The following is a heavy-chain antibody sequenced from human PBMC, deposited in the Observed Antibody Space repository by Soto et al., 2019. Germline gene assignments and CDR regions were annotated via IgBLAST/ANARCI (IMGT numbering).Heavy chain of an antibody. CDR3: ATDRWWANFVGWVDY. V-gene: IGHV3-30-3*01. CDR2: ISNDGSNE. D-gene: IGHD2-15*01. CDR1: GISLSTYA. J-gene: IGHJ4*02. Sequence: QVQLVESGGGVVQPGRSLRLSCAASGISLSTYAMHWVRQAPGKGLEWVAVISNDGSNEYYADSVKGRFTISRDNSKNSLYLQMNSLRGDDTAVSYCATDRWWANFVGWVDYWGQGTLATVSS.